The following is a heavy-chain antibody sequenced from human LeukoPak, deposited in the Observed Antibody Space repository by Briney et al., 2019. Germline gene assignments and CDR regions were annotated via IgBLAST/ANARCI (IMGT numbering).Heavy chain of an antibody. J-gene: IGHJ4*02. D-gene: IGHD3-22*01. Sequence: AGGSLRLSCAASGFTFSSYAMSWVRQAPGKGLEWVSAISGSGGSTYYADSVKGRFTISRDNSKNTLYLQMNSLRAEDTAVYYCAKGPYDSSGYYYPWDYWGQGTLVTVSS. V-gene: IGHV3-23*01. CDR1: GFTFSSYA. CDR3: AKGPYDSSGYYYPWDY. CDR2: ISGSGGST.